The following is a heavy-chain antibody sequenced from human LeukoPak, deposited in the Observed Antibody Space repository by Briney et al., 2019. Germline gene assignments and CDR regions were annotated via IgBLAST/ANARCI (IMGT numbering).Heavy chain of an antibody. CDR3: ARDRSLDY. CDR1: GFIFSPYA. Sequence: GGSLRLSCAASGFIFSPYAMSWVRQAPGKGLEWVAGIAGGDDRFYADSVKGRFSISRDNAKNSLYLQMNSLRAEDTALYHCARDRSLDYWGQGTLVTVSS. CDR2: IAGGDDR. V-gene: IGHV3-20*01. J-gene: IGHJ4*02.